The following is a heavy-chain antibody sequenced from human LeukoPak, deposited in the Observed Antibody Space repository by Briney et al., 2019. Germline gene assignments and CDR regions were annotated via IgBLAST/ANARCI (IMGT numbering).Heavy chain of an antibody. Sequence: ASVKVSCKASGYTFTSYGICWVRQAPGQGLEWMGWISAYNGNTNYAQKLQGRVTMTTDTSTSTAYMELRSLRSDDTAVYYCARLVHCSGGSCYSAGGRDWFDPWGQGTLVTVSS. CDR1: GYTFTSYG. CDR3: ARLVHCSGGSCYSAGGRDWFDP. D-gene: IGHD2-15*01. J-gene: IGHJ5*02. V-gene: IGHV1-18*01. CDR2: ISAYNGNT.